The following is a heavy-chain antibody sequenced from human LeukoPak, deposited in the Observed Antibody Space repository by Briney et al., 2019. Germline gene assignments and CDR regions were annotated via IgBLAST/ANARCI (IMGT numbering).Heavy chain of an antibody. CDR1: GGSFSGYY. Sequence: SETLSLTCAVYGGSFSGYYWSWIRQPPGKGLEWIGEINHSGSTNYNPSLKSRVTISVDTSKNQFSLKLSSMTAADTAVYYCARVLTIFGVVIQYYFDYWGQGTLVTVSS. D-gene: IGHD3-3*01. J-gene: IGHJ4*02. CDR2: INHSGST. V-gene: IGHV4-34*01. CDR3: ARVLTIFGVVIQYYFDY.